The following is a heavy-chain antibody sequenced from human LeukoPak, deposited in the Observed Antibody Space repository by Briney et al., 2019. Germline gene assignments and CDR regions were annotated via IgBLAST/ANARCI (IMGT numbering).Heavy chain of an antibody. V-gene: IGHV1-18*01. J-gene: IGHJ4*02. CDR2: ISAYNGQT. D-gene: IGHD1-7*01. CDR3: AGVAGFYWNSDSFDY. Sequence: ASVKVSCKASGYTFTTSGISWVRQAPGQGLEWMGWISAYNGQTNYAQKVQGGVTITTDTSTKTAYMELRSLGSDDTAVYYCAGVAGFYWNSDSFDYWGQGTQVTVSS. CDR1: GYTFTTSG.